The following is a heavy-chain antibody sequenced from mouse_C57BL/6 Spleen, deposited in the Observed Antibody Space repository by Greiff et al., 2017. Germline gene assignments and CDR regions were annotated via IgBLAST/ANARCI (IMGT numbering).Heavy chain of an antibody. V-gene: IGHV1-62-2*01. CDR3: ASHEDPGDYDSAWFAY. J-gene: IGHJ3*01. Sequence: QQSGAELVKPGASVKLFCKASCYTLTEYTIHWVKQRSGPGLEWIGWFYSGSGSMKDNEKFKGKATLTANKSPSTVYMELSRLTSEDSAVYFCASHEDPGDYDSAWFAYWGQGTLVTVSA. CDR1: CYTLTEYT. CDR2: FYSGSGSM. D-gene: IGHD2-4*01.